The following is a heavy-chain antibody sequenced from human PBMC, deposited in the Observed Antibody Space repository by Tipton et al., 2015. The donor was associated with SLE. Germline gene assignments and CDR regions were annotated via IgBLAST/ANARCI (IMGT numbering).Heavy chain of an antibody. CDR3: GVSSGWSTSPFDS. V-gene: IGHV3-23*01. CDR2: ISGSGGST. D-gene: IGHD6-19*01. J-gene: IGHJ4*02. CDR1: GFTFSSYA. Sequence: SLRLSCAASGFTFSSYAMSWVRQAPGKGLEWVSAISGSGGSTYYADSVKGRFTISRDNSKNTLYLQMNSLRAEDTAVYYCGVSSGWSTSPFDSWGQGTLVPVSS.